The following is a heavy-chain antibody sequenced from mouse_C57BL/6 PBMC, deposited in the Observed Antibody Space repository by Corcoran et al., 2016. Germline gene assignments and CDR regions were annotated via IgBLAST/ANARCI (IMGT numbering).Heavy chain of an antibody. CDR3: AVYGNYYAMDY. V-gene: IGHV1-19*01. Sequence: EVQLQQSGPVLVKPGASVKMSCKASGYTFTDYYMNWVKQSHGKSLEWIGVINPYNGGTSYNQKFKGKATLTVDKSSSTAYMELNSLTSEDSAVYYCAVYGNYYAMDYWGQGTSVTVSS. D-gene: IGHD2-1*01. CDR1: GYTFTDYY. CDR2: INPYNGGT. J-gene: IGHJ4*01.